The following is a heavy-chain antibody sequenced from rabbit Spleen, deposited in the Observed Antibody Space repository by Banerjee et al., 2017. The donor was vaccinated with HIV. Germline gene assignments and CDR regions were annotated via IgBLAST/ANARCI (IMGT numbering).Heavy chain of an antibody. D-gene: IGHD8-1*01. J-gene: IGHJ6*01. V-gene: IGHV1S40*01. Sequence: QSLEESGGDLVKPGASLTLTCIASGVSFSGNSYMCWVRQAPGKGPEWIACVAAGVSLTSYYATWAKGRFTISKTSSTTVTLQMTSLTAADTATYFCARDSGTSFSSYGMDLWGPGTLVTVS. CDR3: ARDSGTSFSSYGMDL. CDR1: GVSFSGNSY. CDR2: VAAGVSLTS.